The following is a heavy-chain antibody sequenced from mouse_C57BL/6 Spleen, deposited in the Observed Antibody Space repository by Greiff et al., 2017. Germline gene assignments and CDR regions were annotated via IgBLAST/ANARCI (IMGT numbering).Heavy chain of an antibody. CDR2: ISYSGST. J-gene: IGHJ3*01. CDR1: GYSITSGYD. D-gene: IGHD1-1*01. Sequence: VQLKESGPGMVKPSQSLSLTCTVTGYSITSGYDWHWIRHFPGNKLEWMGYISYSGSTNYNPSLKSRISITHDTSKNHFFLKLNSVTTEDTATYYCARGGGSSYEFAYWGQGTLVTVSA. CDR3: ARGGGSSYEFAY. V-gene: IGHV3-1*01.